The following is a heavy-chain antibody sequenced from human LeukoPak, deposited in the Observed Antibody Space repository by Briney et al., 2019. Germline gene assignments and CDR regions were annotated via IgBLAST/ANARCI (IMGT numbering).Heavy chain of an antibody. J-gene: IGHJ3*02. Sequence: GESLKISCKGSGYTFIDYSIAWVRQMPGKGLEWMGIIYPGDSDTTYSPSFQGQVTISADKSISTAYLQWSSLKASDTAMYYCARRGYDSSGYRDAFDIWGQGTMVTVSS. CDR2: IYPGDSDT. CDR1: GYTFIDYS. V-gene: IGHV5-51*03. CDR3: ARRGYDSSGYRDAFDI. D-gene: IGHD3-22*01.